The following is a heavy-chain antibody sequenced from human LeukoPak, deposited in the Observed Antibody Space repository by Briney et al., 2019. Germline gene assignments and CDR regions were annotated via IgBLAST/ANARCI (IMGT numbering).Heavy chain of an antibody. CDR2: IRPDGSEA. D-gene: IGHD3-16*01. J-gene: IGHJ4*02. V-gene: IGHV3-7*01. CDR3: SRDRAYRTFDY. CDR1: GFTFSSSW. Sequence: PGGSRGLSCAASGFTFSSSWMTWVRQAPGKGLEWVAVIRPDGSEAAYVDSVIGRFTISRDNARNSLFLQMISLRVEDTAVYYCSRDRAYRTFDYWGQGALATVSS.